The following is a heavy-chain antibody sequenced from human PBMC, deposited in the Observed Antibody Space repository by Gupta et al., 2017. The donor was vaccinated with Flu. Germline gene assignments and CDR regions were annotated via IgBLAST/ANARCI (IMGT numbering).Heavy chain of an antibody. CDR3: ARFRIGMYPPPRGFVYHGLDV. V-gene: IGHV4-34*01. D-gene: IGHD1-26*01. CDR1: DGAFSGYY. J-gene: IGHJ6*02. Sequence: QVHLQQWGGGLLKPSETLSLTCGVHDGAFSGYYWSWIRQPPGKGLEWIGEVSHSGGTNYNTSLTRRATISIDTSKNQFSLKLTSVTAADTAMYYCARFRIGMYPPPRGFVYHGLDVWGQGATVAVSS. CDR2: VSHSGGT.